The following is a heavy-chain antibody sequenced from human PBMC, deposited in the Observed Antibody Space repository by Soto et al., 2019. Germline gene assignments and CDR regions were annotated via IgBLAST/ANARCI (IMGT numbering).Heavy chain of an antibody. CDR2: IYYSGTT. Sequence: SETLSLTCTVSGGSISSYYWSWIRQPPGKGLEWIGYIYYSGTTNYNPSLKSRVTISVDTSKNQFSLKLSSVTAADTAVYYCARVPHYRGYFDYWGQGTLVTVSS. D-gene: IGHD3-10*01. CDR3: ARVPHYRGYFDY. J-gene: IGHJ4*02. CDR1: GGSISSYY. V-gene: IGHV4-59*01.